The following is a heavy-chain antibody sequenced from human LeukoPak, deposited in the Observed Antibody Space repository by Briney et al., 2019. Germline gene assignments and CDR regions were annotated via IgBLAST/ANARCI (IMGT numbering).Heavy chain of an antibody. J-gene: IGHJ4*02. CDR1: GGSLRSYY. V-gene: IGHV4-59*08. CDR2: IYYSGST. D-gene: IGHD6-19*01. CDR3: ARQDYSSGWYKVDY. Sequence: SGTLSLTCPVSGGSLRSYYWGWVRPPPREGLEWIGYIYYSGSTDYNPSLKSRVTISVDTSKNQFSLKLSSVTAADTAVYYCARQDYSSGWYKVDYWGQGTLVTVSS.